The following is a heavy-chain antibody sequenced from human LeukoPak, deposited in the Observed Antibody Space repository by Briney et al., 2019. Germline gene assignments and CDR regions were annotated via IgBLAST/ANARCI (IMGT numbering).Heavy chain of an antibody. Sequence: SETLSLTCTVSGGSISSYYWSWIRQPPGKGLEWIGYIYYSGSTNYNPSLKSRVTISVDTSKNQSSLKLSSVTAADTAVYYCARVSVPLDYRVNRFDPWGQGTLVTVSS. J-gene: IGHJ5*02. CDR1: GGSISSYY. V-gene: IGHV4-59*01. CDR2: IYYSGST. CDR3: ARVSVPLDYRVNRFDP. D-gene: IGHD4-11*01.